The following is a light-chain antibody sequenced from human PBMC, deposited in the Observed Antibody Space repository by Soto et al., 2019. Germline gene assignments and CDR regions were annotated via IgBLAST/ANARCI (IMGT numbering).Light chain of an antibody. CDR1: SSNIGSNY. Sequence: QSVLTQPPSASGTPGQRVTISCSGSSSNIGSNYVYWYQQLPGTAPKFLISSNNQWPSGVTDRFSGYKSATSASLAISGHRSEDEADYYCRSSADSTHWVFGGGTKVTVL. V-gene: IGLV1-47*02. CDR2: SNN. CDR3: RSSADSTHWV. J-gene: IGLJ3*02.